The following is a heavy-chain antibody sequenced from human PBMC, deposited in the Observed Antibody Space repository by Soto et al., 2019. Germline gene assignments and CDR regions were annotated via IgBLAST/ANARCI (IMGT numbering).Heavy chain of an antibody. CDR3: ARDLESALQLWSPFDY. Sequence: ASVKVSCKASGYTFTSYAMHWVRQAPGQRLEWMGWINAGNGNTKYSQKFQGRVTITRDTSASTAYMELSSLRSEDTAVYYCARDLESALQLWSPFDYWGQGTLVTVSS. V-gene: IGHV1-3*01. CDR2: INAGNGNT. CDR1: GYTFTSYA. J-gene: IGHJ4*02. D-gene: IGHD5-18*01.